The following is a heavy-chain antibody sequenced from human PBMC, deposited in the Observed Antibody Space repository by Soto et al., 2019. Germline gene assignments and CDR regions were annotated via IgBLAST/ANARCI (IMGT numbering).Heavy chain of an antibody. CDR2: INSDGSST. Sequence: PGGSLRLSCAASGFTFSSYWMHWVRQAPGKGLVWVSRINSDGSSTSYADSVKGRFTISRDNAKNTLYLQMNSLRAEDTAVYYCARVVDSSGWYAPTVGFDYWGQGTQVTVSS. V-gene: IGHV3-74*01. J-gene: IGHJ4*02. D-gene: IGHD6-19*01. CDR3: ARVVDSSGWYAPTVGFDY. CDR1: GFTFSSYW.